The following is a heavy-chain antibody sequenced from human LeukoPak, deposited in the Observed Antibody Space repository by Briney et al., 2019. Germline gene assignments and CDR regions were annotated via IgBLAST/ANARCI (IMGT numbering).Heavy chain of an antibody. V-gene: IGHV3-7*01. CDR3: PRGGLHEFEY. J-gene: IGHJ4*02. CDR2: INRDGSEK. Sequence: PPGGSLRLSCAGSGFTSRDYWMSWVRQAPGKGLEWVASINRDGSEKNYADSVKGRFTISRDDTKNLVFLQMDSLRVEDTAVYYCPRGGLHEFEYWGQGTLVTVSS. CDR1: GFTSRDYW.